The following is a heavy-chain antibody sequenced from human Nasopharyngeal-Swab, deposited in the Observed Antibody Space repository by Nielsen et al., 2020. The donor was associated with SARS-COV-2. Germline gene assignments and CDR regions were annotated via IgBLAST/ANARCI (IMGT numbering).Heavy chain of an antibody. J-gene: IGHJ4*02. CDR2: IWYDGTNK. CDR3: ARTSIAGKAFDY. Sequence: GSLRLSCAAPGFTFSSYGMHWVRQAPGKGLEWVAVIWYDGTNKYYADSVKGRFTISRDNSKNTLYLQMNSLRAEDTAVYYCARTSIAGKAFDYWGQGTLVTVSS. CDR1: GFTFSSYG. D-gene: IGHD6-6*01. V-gene: IGHV3-33*01.